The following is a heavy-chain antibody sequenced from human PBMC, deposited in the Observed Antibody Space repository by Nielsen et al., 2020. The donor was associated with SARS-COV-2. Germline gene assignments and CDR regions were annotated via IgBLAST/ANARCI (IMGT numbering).Heavy chain of an antibody. V-gene: IGHV3-7*05. CDR3: SMTPFDY. J-gene: IGHJ4*02. CDR1: GFTFSSYA. D-gene: IGHD2/OR15-2a*01. CDR2: IKQDGSEK. Sequence: GGSLRPSCAASGFTFSSYAMSWVRQAPGKGLEWVANIKQDGSEKYYVDSVKGRFTISRDNAKNPLYLQMNSLRAEDTAVYYCSMTPFDYWGQGTLVTVSS.